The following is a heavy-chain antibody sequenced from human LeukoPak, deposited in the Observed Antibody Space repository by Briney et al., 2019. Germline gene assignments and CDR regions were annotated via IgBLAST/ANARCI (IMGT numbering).Heavy chain of an antibody. CDR2: IWYDGSNK. D-gene: IGHD3-10*01. Sequence: GGSLRLSCAASGFTFSSYGMHWVRQAPGKGVEWVAVIWYDGSNKYYADSVKGRFTISRDNSKNTLYLQMTSLRAEDTAVYYCARDRGELLDYWGQGTLVTVSS. CDR3: ARDRGELLDY. V-gene: IGHV3-33*01. J-gene: IGHJ4*02. CDR1: GFTFSSYG.